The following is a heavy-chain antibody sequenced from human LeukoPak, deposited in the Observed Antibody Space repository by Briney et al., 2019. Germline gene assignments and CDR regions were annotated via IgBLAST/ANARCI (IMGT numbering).Heavy chain of an antibody. CDR2: ISRSSRYI. V-gene: IGHV3-21*01. CDR3: ARAGAGREGHNFDY. J-gene: IGHJ4*02. CDR1: GFIFSDYG. D-gene: IGHD5-24*01. Sequence: SGGSLRLSCAASGFIFSDYGMNWVRQAPGKGLEWVSYISRSSRYIYYADSMKGRLTISRDNAKNSLYLQMDSLRAEDTALYYCARAGAGREGHNFDYWGQGTLVTVSS.